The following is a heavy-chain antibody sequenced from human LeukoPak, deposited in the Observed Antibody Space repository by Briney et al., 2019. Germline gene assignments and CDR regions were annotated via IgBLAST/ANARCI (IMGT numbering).Heavy chain of an antibody. Sequence: ASVKVSCKASGGTFSSYAISWVRQAPGQGLECMGGIIPIFGTANYAQKFQGRVTITADESTSTAYMELSSLRSEDTAVYYCARVRQNDFWSGYYYDYWGQGTLVTVSS. CDR1: GGTFSSYA. J-gene: IGHJ4*02. D-gene: IGHD3-3*01. CDR2: IIPIFGTA. CDR3: ARVRQNDFWSGYYYDY. V-gene: IGHV1-69*01.